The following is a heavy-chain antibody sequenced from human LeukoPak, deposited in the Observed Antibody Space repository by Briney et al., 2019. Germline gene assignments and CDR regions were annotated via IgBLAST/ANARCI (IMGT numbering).Heavy chain of an antibody. CDR3: TRHRSPVGIAVAELTN. CDR1: GFTFSGSA. CDR2: IRSKANSYAT. V-gene: IGHV3-73*01. Sequence: GGSLRLSCAASGFTFSGSAMHWVRQASGKGLEWVGRIRSKANSYATAYAASVKGRFTISRDDSKNTAYLQMNSLETEDTAVYYCTRHRSPVGIAVAELTNWGQGTLVTVSS. D-gene: IGHD6-19*01. J-gene: IGHJ4*02.